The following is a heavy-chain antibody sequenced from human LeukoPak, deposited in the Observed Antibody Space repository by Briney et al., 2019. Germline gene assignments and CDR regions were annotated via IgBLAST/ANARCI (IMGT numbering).Heavy chain of an antibody. V-gene: IGHV3-21*04. CDR3: AKGGLVHRFDP. CDR2: ISGRSTYI. CDR1: GFTFSSHT. J-gene: IGHJ5*02. Sequence: GGSLRLSCAASGFTFSSHTLNWVRQAPGKGLEWVSSISGRSTYIFYADSVKGRFTISRDNSKNTLYLQMNSLRADDTAVYYCAKGGLVHRFDPWGQGTLVTVSS.